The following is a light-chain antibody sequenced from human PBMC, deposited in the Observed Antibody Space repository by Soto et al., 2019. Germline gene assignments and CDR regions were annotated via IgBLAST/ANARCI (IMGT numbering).Light chain of an antibody. CDR1: SSNFGAGYD. V-gene: IGLV1-40*01. CDR3: SSSAGIYHYLV. CDR2: GST. J-gene: IGLJ3*02. Sequence: QSVLTQPPSVSGAPGQTVTMSCTGSSSNFGAGYDVHWYQQLPGTAPKLLIYGSTNRPSGVPARFSGSKSDTSASLAITGLQAEDEADYYCSSSAGIYHYLVFGGGTKVTVL.